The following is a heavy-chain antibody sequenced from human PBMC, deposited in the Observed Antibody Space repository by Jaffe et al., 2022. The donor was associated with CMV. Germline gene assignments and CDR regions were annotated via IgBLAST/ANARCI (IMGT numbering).Heavy chain of an antibody. D-gene: IGHD3-10*01. J-gene: IGHJ4*02. CDR1: GYSFDNYW. Sequence: EVQLVQSGAEVKKAGESLKISCKASGYSFDNYWIAWVRQKPGKGLEYMGSVYPDDSDTTYSPSFQGQATISADKSISTAYLQWSSLKASDTAMYFCTRFFSARSSDSGNYPYFDYWGQGTLVTVSS. CDR3: TRFFSARSSDSGNYPYFDY. V-gene: IGHV5-51*01. CDR2: VYPDDSDT.